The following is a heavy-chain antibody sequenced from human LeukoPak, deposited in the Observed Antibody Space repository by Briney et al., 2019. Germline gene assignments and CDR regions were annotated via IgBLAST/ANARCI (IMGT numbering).Heavy chain of an antibody. CDR3: AKLVGAMVADAFDI. CDR1: GFTFSDYY. CDR2: ISGSGGST. V-gene: IGHV3-23*01. J-gene: IGHJ3*02. D-gene: IGHD1-26*01. Sequence: GGSLRLSCAASGFTFSDYYMSWIRQAPGKGLEWVSAISGSGGSTYYADSVKGRFTISRDNSKNTPYLQMNSLRAEDTAVYYCAKLVGAMVADAFDIWGQGTMVTVSS.